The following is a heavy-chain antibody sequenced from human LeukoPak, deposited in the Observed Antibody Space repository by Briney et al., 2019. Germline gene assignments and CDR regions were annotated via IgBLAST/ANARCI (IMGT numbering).Heavy chain of an antibody. CDR3: ARQRASGTWAFDY. CDR1: RGSISSRSDY. CDR2: VYYNGNT. Sequence: PSETLSLTCTVSRGSISSRSDYWWAWIRQPPGKGLERLGSVYYNGNTYYNWSLKSRLTISVDTSKDQFSLNLASVTAADTAVYHCARQRASGTWAFDYWGQGTLLTVSS. D-gene: IGHD3-3*01. V-gene: IGHV4-39*01. J-gene: IGHJ4*02.